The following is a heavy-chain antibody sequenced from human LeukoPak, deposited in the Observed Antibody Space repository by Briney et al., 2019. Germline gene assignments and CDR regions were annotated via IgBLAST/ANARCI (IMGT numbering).Heavy chain of an antibody. J-gene: IGHJ4*02. CDR2: ISGSGVGT. CDR3: AKDQSPHCSGDRCYAVDC. V-gene: IGHV3-23*01. D-gene: IGHD2-15*01. Sequence: GGSLRLSCAASGFTFSSYAMSWVRQAPGEGLEWVSAISGSGVGTYYADSVKGRFTVSRDNSKNTLYLQMNSLRGEDTAIYFCAKDQSPHCSGDRCYAVDCWGQGTLVTVSS. CDR1: GFTFSSYA.